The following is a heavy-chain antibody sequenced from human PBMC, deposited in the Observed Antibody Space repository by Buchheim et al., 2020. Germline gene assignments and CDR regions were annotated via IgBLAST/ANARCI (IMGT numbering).Heavy chain of an antibody. Sequence: EVQLVESGGVLVQPGGSLRLSCAASGFTFSNYWMHWVRQPPGKGLVWFSRINSDASSTTYADSVKGRFTISRANAKKTPYLQMNGLRAEDTAVYYCARDTRYCTGGICYFEYWGRGTL. CDR2: INSDASST. D-gene: IGHD2-8*02. J-gene: IGHJ4*02. CDR3: ARDTRYCTGGICYFEY. V-gene: IGHV3-74*03. CDR1: GFTFSNYW.